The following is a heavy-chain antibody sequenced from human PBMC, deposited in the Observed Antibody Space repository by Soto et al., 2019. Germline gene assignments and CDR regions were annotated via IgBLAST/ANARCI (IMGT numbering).Heavy chain of an antibody. J-gene: IGHJ4*02. V-gene: IGHV4-59*01. CDR1: GGSIITDY. CDR2: IYNSGST. D-gene: IGHD3-22*01. Sequence: PSETLSLTCTVSGGSIITDYWTWIRQPPGKGLEWIGYIYNSGSTKYNPSLKSRVTMSVDTSTKEFSLRMSSVTAADTAVYYCARGSNFYDTRGFLDYWGQGALVTVSS. CDR3: ARGSNFYDTRGFLDY.